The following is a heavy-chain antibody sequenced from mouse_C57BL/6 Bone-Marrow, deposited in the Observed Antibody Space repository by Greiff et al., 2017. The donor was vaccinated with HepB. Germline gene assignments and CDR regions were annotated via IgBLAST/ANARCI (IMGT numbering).Heavy chain of an antibody. V-gene: IGHV5-4*03. CDR2: ISDGGSYT. CDR3: ARSFITTVVAGFDY. CDR1: GFTFSSYA. J-gene: IGHJ2*01. Sequence: EVNVVESGGGLVKPGGSLKLSCAASGFTFSSYAMSWVRQTPEKRLEWVATISDGGSYTYYPDNVKGRFTISRDNAKNNLYLQMSHLKSEDTAMYYCARSFITTVVAGFDYWGQGTTLTVSS. D-gene: IGHD1-1*01.